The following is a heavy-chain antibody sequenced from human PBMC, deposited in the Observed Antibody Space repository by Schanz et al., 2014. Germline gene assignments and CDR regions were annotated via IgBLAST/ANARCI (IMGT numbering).Heavy chain of an antibody. J-gene: IGHJ5*02. CDR2: INHSGVT. D-gene: IGHD3-10*01. V-gene: IGHV4-34*01. CDR1: GGSISGYY. Sequence: QVQLQQWGAGLLKPSETLSLTCGVYGGSISGYYWSWIRQPPGKGLEWIGEINHSGVTNYNPFLESRLTILGDMSKHRVYLKMTSVTAADTAVYYCARGKGPRGWFDPWGQGTLVTVSS. CDR3: ARGKGPRGWFDP.